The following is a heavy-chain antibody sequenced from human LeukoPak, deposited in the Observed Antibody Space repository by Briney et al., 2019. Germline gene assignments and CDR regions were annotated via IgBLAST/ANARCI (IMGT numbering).Heavy chain of an antibody. J-gene: IGHJ4*02. Sequence: SETLSLTCTVSGGSISSYYWSWIRQPAGKGLEWIGRIYTSGSTNYNPSLKSRVTISVDKSKNQFSLKLSSVTAADTAVSYCARAKTSGYYYGYFDYWGQGTLVTDSS. CDR3: ARAKTSGYYYGYFDY. D-gene: IGHD3-22*01. V-gene: IGHV4-4*07. CDR2: IYTSGST. CDR1: GGSISSYY.